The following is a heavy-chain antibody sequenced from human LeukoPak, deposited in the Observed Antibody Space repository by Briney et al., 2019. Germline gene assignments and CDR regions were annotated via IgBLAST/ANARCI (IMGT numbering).Heavy chain of an antibody. CDR2: INTSGST. V-gene: IGHV4-4*07. CDR1: GGSTSSYY. D-gene: IGHD4-17*01. J-gene: IGHJ3*02. CDR3: ARSEDYGDYGAFDI. Sequence: SETLSLTCTVSGGSTSSYYWSWIRQPAGKGLEWIGRINTSGSTNYNPSLKSRVTMSVDTSKNQFSLKLSSVTAADTAVYYCARSEDYGDYGAFDIWGQGTMVTVSS.